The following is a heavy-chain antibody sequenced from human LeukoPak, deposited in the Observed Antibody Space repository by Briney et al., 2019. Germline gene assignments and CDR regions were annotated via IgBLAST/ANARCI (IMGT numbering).Heavy chain of an antibody. CDR1: GFTFSSYD. CDR3: AKGNRGGSFFDY. D-gene: IGHD2-15*01. J-gene: IGHJ4*02. CDR2: ISGSGSST. Sequence: GGSLRLSCAASGFTFSSYDMSWVRQAPGKGLEWVSTISGSGSSTYYADSVKGRFTISRDNSKNTLYLQMNSLRAKDTAVYYCAKGNRGGSFFDYWGQGTLVTVSS. V-gene: IGHV3-23*01.